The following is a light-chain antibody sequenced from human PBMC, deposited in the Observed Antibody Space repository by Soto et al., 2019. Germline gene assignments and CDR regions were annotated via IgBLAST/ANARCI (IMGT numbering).Light chain of an antibody. CDR1: SGSIASNY. CDR3: QSYDSSNRV. J-gene: IGLJ3*02. V-gene: IGLV6-57*04. CDR2: EDN. Sequence: NFMLTQPHSVSESPGKTVTISCTRSSGSIASNYVQWYQQRPGSAPTTVIHEDNQRPSGVPDRFSGSIDSSSNSASLTISGLKSEDEAVYNCQSYDSSNRVFGGGTKLTVL.